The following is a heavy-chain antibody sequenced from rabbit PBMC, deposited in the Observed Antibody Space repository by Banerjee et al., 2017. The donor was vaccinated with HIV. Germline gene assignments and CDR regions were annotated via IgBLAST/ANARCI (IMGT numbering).Heavy chain of an antibody. D-gene: IGHD6-1*01. V-gene: IGHV1S40*01. J-gene: IGHJ6*01. CDR3: ARGDVYGGYGYTTYAMDL. CDR2: IYSGSSGST. Sequence: QSLEESGGDLVKPGASLTLTCTASGFSLSTNYYMCWVRQAPGKGLEWIACIYSGSSGSTYYANWAKGRFTISKTSSTTVTLQMTSLTAADTATYFCARGDVYGGYGYTTYAMDLWGPGTLVTVS. CDR1: GFSLSTNYY.